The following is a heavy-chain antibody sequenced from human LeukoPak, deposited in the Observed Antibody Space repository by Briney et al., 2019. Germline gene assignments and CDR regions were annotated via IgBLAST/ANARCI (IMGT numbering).Heavy chain of an antibody. CDR2: IRYDGSNK. Sequence: GGSLRLSCAASGFTFSSYAMHWVRQAPGKGLEWVAFIRYDGSNKYYAGSVKGRFTISRDNSKNTLYLQMNSLRAEDTAVYYCAKDDYDILTGALDYWGQGTLVTVSS. J-gene: IGHJ4*02. CDR1: GFTFSSYA. CDR3: AKDDYDILTGALDY. V-gene: IGHV3-30*02. D-gene: IGHD3-9*01.